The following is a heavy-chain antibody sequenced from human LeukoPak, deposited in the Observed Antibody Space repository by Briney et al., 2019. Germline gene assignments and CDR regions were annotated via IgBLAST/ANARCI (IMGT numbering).Heavy chain of an antibody. D-gene: IGHD3-22*01. V-gene: IGHV3-21*01. J-gene: IGHJ5*02. CDR2: ISSSSSYI. CDR1: GFTFSSYN. Sequence: GGSLRLSCAASGFTFSSYNMNRVRQAPGKGLEWVSFISSSSSYIYYADSVKGRFTISRDNAKNSLYLQMNSLRAEDTAVYYCARTPTMKGWFDPWGQGTLVTVSS. CDR3: ARTPTMKGWFDP.